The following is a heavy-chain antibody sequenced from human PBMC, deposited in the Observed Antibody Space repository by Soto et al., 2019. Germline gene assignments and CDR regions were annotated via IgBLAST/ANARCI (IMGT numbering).Heavy chain of an antibody. CDR1: GYTFANNG. Sequence: GASVKVSCKASGYTFANNGIRWVRQAPGQGLEWMGWISAYNGNTKYAQKLQGRVTMTTDTSTSTAYMELRSLRSDDTAVYYCARGVGSGSYYNQYNWFDPWGQGTLVTVSS. J-gene: IGHJ5*02. CDR3: ARGVGSGSYYNQYNWFDP. V-gene: IGHV1-18*01. CDR2: ISAYNGNT. D-gene: IGHD3-10*01.